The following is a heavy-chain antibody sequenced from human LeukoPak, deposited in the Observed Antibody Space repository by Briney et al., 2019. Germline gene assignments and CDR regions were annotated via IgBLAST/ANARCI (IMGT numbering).Heavy chain of an antibody. CDR2: ISAYNGGT. V-gene: IGHV1-18*04. Sequence: GASVKVSCKASGYTFTSYYMHWVRQAPGQGLEWMGWISAYNGGTNYAQKFRGRVTMTTDTSTNTGYMELRSLRSDDTAVYFCARDQLRYYGSNNYYSDMDFWGQGTTVTVSS. CDR1: GYTFTSYY. CDR3: ARDQLRYYGSNNYYSDMDF. J-gene: IGHJ6*02. D-gene: IGHD3-10*01.